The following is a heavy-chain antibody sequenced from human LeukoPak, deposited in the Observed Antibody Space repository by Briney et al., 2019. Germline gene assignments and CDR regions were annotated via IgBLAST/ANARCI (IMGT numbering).Heavy chain of an antibody. Sequence: PSETLSLTCTVSGGSISSYYWSWIRQPAGKGLEWIGRIYASGNTSYNPSLESRVTMSVDTSKNLFALKLSSVTAADTAVYYCARQGVATAIDYWGQGTLVTVSS. CDR3: ARQGVATAIDY. J-gene: IGHJ4*02. V-gene: IGHV4-4*07. CDR2: IYASGNT. CDR1: GGSISSYY. D-gene: IGHD2-21*02.